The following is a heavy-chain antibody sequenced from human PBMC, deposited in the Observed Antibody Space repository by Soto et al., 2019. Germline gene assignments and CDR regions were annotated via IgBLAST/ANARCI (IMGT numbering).Heavy chain of an antibody. J-gene: IGHJ5*02. V-gene: IGHV3-23*01. D-gene: IGHD6-13*01. CDR3: AKLGGPIAAAGPFDP. CDR1: GFTFSSYA. CDR2: ISGSGGST. Sequence: GGSLRLSCAASGFTFSSYAMSWVRQAPGKGLEWVSAISGSGGSTYYADSVKGRFTISRDNSKSTLYLQMNSLRAEDTAVYYCAKLGGPIAAAGPFDPWGQGTLVTVSS.